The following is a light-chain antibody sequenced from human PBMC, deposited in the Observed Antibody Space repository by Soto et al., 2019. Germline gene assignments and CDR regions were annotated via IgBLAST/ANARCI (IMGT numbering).Light chain of an antibody. J-gene: IGLJ1*01. V-gene: IGLV2-14*03. CDR2: DVT. CDR1: SSDVGGYNY. CDR3: CSYNTSNTRQIV. Sequence: QSALTQPASVSGSPGQSITISCTGTSSDVGGYNYVSWYQHHPGKAPKLIIYDVTSRPSGVSIRFFGSKSDNTASLTISGLHAEDEADYHCCSYNTSNTRQIVFGTGTKLTVL.